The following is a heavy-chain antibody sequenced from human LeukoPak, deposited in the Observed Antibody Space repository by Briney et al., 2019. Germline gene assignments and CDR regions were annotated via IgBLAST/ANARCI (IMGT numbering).Heavy chain of an antibody. V-gene: IGHV3-20*04. CDR1: GFTFDDYG. J-gene: IGHJ4*02. CDR2: INWNGGST. D-gene: IGHD6-19*01. CDR3: AKDRMWLAYPDY. Sequence: GGSLRLSCAASGFTFDDYGMSWVRQAPGKGLEWVSGINWNGGSTGYADSVKGRFTISRDNSKNTLYLQMDSLRAEDTAVYYCAKDRMWLAYPDYWGQGTLVTVSS.